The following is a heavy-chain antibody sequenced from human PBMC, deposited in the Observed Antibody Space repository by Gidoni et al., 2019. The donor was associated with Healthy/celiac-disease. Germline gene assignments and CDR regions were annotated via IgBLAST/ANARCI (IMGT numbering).Heavy chain of an antibody. CDR3: ARGGPYYDYVWGSYRLYGMDV. CDR1: GGSFSGSY. D-gene: IGHD3-16*02. J-gene: IGHJ6*02. Sequence: QVQLQQWGAGLLKPSETLSLTCAVYGGSFSGSYWSWIRQPPGKGLEWIGEIIHSGSTNYNPSLKSRVTISVDTSKNQFSLKLSSVTAADTAVYYCARGGPYYDYVWGSYRLYGMDVWGQGTTVTVSS. V-gene: IGHV4-34*01. CDR2: IIHSGST.